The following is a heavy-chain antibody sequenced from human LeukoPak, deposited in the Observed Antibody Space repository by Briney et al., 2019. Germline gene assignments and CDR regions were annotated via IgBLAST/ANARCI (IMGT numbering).Heavy chain of an antibody. D-gene: IGHD3-3*01. CDR3: ASILRFLGDFLDY. V-gene: IGHV4-39*01. CDR2: IYDTGNT. CDR1: GGSISSSSYY. Sequence: PSETLSLTCTVSGGSISSSSYYWGWIRQPTGKGLEWIGSIYDTGNTFYDPSLKSRVTISIDTSKNQFSLELGSVTAADTAVYYCASILRFLGDFLDYWGQGTLVTVSS. J-gene: IGHJ4*02.